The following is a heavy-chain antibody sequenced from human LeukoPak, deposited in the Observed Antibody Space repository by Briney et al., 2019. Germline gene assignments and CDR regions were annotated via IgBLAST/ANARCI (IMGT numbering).Heavy chain of an antibody. V-gene: IGHV3-23*01. CDR2: ISGIGGNT. J-gene: IGHJ4*02. D-gene: IGHD3-10*01. Sequence: GGSLRLSCAASGFTFSSYAMSWVRQAPGKGLQWVSGISGIGGNTYYADSVKGPFTISRDNSKNTLYLQMNSLITEDTAVYYCVKHGFGVFEGYWGQGTLVTVSS. CDR3: VKHGFGVFEGY. CDR1: GFTFSSYA.